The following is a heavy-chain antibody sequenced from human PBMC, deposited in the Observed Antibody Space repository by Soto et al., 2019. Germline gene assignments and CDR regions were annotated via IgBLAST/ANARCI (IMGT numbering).Heavy chain of an antibody. D-gene: IGHD6-19*01. CDR2: ISPHNDRT. J-gene: IGHJ3*02. CDR1: GYNFTSYG. Sequence: QVQLVQSGADVKKPGASVKVSCKASGYNFTSYGTSWVRQAPGKGFEWMGWISPHNDRTKYARRFQDRVTMTTETPTSTVYMELGSLRSDDTAVYYCARDLYYSSGRYFDHDAFDIWGQGTVVTVSS. V-gene: IGHV1-18*01. CDR3: ARDLYYSSGRYFDHDAFDI.